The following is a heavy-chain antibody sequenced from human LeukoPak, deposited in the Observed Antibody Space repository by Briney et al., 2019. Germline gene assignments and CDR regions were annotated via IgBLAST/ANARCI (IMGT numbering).Heavy chain of an antibody. CDR3: ARRSHYNGWYG. D-gene: IGHD6-19*01. V-gene: IGHV4-4*07. Sequence: PSETLSLTCPLPGGSISNYYWSGIRQPAGKGLEWIGRMYSSGNTNLNPSLKSRVTMSRDTSKNQVSLKLISVTAADTAVYFCARRSHYNGWYGGGQGTLVTVSS. CDR1: GGSISNYY. CDR2: MYSSGNT. J-gene: IGHJ1*01.